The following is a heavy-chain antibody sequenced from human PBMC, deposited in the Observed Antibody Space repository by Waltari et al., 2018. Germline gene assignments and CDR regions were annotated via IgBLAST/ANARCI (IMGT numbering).Heavy chain of an antibody. Sequence: QVQLVQSGADVKNPGASVRVSCKASGYTFIGYYIHWVRQAPGKGLAWMGRTTPNGAATDYAQNLRGRVTMTRDTSISTAYMRLSMLTSDDTAVYYCVRDGHKYDFDFWGQGTLVTVPS. CDR1: GYTFIGYY. CDR2: TTPNGAAT. J-gene: IGHJ4*02. CDR3: VRDGHKYDFDF. D-gene: IGHD2-2*01. V-gene: IGHV1-2*06.